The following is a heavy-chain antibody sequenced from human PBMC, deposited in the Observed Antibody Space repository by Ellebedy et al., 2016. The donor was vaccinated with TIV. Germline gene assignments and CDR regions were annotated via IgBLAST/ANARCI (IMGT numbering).Heavy chain of an antibody. V-gene: IGHV5-10-1*01. Sequence: GASLKISCKGSGYSFASYWISWVRQMPGKGLEWMGRIDPTDAYTYYSPSFQGHVTISADKSINTAYLQWSSLKASDTAMYYCARDYYYALDVWGQGTSVTVSS. CDR1: GYSFASYW. J-gene: IGHJ6*02. CDR2: IDPTDAYT. CDR3: ARDYYYALDV.